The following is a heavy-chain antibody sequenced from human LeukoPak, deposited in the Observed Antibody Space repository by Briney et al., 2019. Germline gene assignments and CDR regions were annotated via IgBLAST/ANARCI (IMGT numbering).Heavy chain of an antibody. CDR2: IIPIFGTA. J-gene: IGHJ4*02. D-gene: IGHD1-26*01. CDR1: GGTFSSYA. Sequence: ASVKVSCKASGGTFSSYAISWVRQAPGQGPEWMGRIIPIFGTANYAQKFQGRVTITTDESTSTAYMELSSLRSEDTAVYYCARTLYSGSYYPDYWGQGTLVTVSS. V-gene: IGHV1-69*05. CDR3: ARTLYSGSYYPDY.